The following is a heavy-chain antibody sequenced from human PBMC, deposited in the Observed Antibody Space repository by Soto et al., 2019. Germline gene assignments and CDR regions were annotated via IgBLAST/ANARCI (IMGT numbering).Heavy chain of an antibody. D-gene: IGHD2-15*01. Sequence: QVQLVQSGAEVKKPGASVKVSCKASGYTFTSYGISWVRQAPGQGLEWMGWISAYNGNTNYAQKLQGRVTMTTDTTTSTAYMEMRSLRSDDTAVYYCARSGCSGGRCYSYYFDYWGQGTLVTVSS. J-gene: IGHJ4*02. V-gene: IGHV1-18*01. CDR3: ARSGCSGGRCYSYYFDY. CDR2: ISAYNGNT. CDR1: GYTFTSYG.